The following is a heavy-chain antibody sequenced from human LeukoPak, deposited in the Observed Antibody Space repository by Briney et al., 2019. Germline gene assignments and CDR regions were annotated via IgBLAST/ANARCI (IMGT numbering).Heavy chain of an antibody. Sequence: SQTLSLTCTVSGGSISSGDYYWSWIRQPPGKGLEWIGYIYYSGSTYYNPSLKSRVTISVDTSKNQFSLKLSSVTAADTAVYYCARGTNDYDFWSGCQWELDIWGQGTMVTVSS. J-gene: IGHJ3*02. D-gene: IGHD3-3*01. CDR2: IYYSGST. V-gene: IGHV4-30-4*08. CDR1: GGSISSGDYY. CDR3: ARGTNDYDFWSGCQWELDI.